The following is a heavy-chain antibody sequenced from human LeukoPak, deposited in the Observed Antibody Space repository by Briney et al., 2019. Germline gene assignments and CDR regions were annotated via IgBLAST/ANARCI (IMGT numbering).Heavy chain of an antibody. D-gene: IGHD3-10*01. CDR1: GFTFDNYG. CDR2: INWNGGST. Sequence: PGGSLRLSCAASGFTFDNYGMSWVRQAPGKGLEWVSGINWNGGSTSYADSVKGRFTISRDNSKNSLYLQMNSLRTEDTALFYCAKDLGYYGSGSARDAFDIWGQGTMVTVSS. CDR3: AKDLGYYGSGSARDAFDI. V-gene: IGHV3-43*02. J-gene: IGHJ3*02.